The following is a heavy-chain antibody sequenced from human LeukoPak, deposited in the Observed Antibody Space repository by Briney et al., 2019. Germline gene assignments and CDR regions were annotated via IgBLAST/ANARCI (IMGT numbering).Heavy chain of an antibody. CDR3: AGVGFFGNWFDP. D-gene: IGHD3-3*01. V-gene: IGHV1-46*01. Sequence: ASVKVSCKASGYTFTSYYMHWVRQAPGQGLEWMGIINPSGGSTSYAQKFQGRVTMTRDTSTSTVYMELSSLRSEDTAVYYCAGVGFFGNWFDPWGQGTLVIVSS. CDR2: INPSGGST. CDR1: GYTFTSYY. J-gene: IGHJ5*02.